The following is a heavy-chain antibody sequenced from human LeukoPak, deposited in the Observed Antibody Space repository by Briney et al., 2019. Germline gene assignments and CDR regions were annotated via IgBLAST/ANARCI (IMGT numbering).Heavy chain of an antibody. CDR2: IYYNVST. J-gene: IGHJ4*02. Sequence: SETLSLTCTVSGGSISSYYWSWLRQPPGKGLEWIGYIYYNVSTNYNPSLKSRVTISVDTSRNQFSLKLISVTAADTAVYYCARRINFSSSNYYFDYWGQGTLVTVSS. V-gene: IGHV4-59*01. D-gene: IGHD2-2*01. CDR3: ARRINFSSSNYYFDY. CDR1: GGSISSYY.